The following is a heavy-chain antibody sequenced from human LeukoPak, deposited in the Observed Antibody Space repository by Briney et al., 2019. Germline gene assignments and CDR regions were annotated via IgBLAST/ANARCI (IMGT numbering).Heavy chain of an antibody. V-gene: IGHV3-21*01. D-gene: IGHD5-12*01. CDR2: IDTTGSYL. Sequence: GGSLRLSCAASGFTFSSYSMNWVRQAPGKGLEWVSSIDTTGSYLYYADSVKGRFTISRDSAKNSLYLQMNSLRAEDTAVYYCVFPGGGLGFGYWGQGTLVTVSS. CDR3: VFPGGGLGFGY. J-gene: IGHJ4*02. CDR1: GFTFSSYS.